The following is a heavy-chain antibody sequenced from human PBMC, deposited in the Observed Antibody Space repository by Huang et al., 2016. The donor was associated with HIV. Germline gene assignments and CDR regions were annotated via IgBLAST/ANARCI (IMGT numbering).Heavy chain of an antibody. CDR3: ARGPSPWLQEAFDI. Sequence: QVQLQESGPGLVKPSETLSLTCTVSGASISSYYWNWFRLPPGKGLECIRDIYYSGSTNYTPSLKIRVTISVDPSKNQFSLKVRSVTAADTAVYYCARGPSPWLQEAFDIWGQGTMVTVSS. J-gene: IGHJ3*02. CDR2: IYYSGST. CDR1: GASISSYY. V-gene: IGHV4-59*01. D-gene: IGHD5-12*01.